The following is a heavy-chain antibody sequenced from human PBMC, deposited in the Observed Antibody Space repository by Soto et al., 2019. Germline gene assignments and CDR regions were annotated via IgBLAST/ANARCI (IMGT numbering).Heavy chain of an antibody. D-gene: IGHD3-10*01. J-gene: IGHJ4*02. CDR3: ARARGSGSSHHFDY. CDR1: GGTFSSYA. V-gene: IGHV1-69*13. Sequence: VASVKVSCKASGGTFSSYAISWVRQAPGQGLEWMGGIIPIFGTANYAQKFQGRGTITADESTSTAYMELSSLRSEDTAVYYCARARGSGSSHHFDYWGQGTLVTVSS. CDR2: IIPIFGTA.